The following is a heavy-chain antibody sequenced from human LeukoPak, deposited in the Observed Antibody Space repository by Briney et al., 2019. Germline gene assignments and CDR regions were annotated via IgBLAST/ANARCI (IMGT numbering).Heavy chain of an antibody. CDR1: GFTFSSYG. V-gene: IGHV3-30*02. Sequence: PGGSLRLSCAASGFTFSSYGMHWVRQAPGKGLEWVAFIRYDGSNKYYADSVKGRFTISRDNSKNTLYLQMNSLRAEDTAVYYCAKDEVAARLVDYWGQGTLVTVSS. CDR2: IRYDGSNK. CDR3: AKDEVAARLVDY. J-gene: IGHJ4*02. D-gene: IGHD6-6*01.